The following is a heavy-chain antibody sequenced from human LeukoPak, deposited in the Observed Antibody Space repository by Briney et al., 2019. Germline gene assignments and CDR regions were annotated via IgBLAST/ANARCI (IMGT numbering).Heavy chain of an antibody. V-gene: IGHV4-34*01. CDR1: GRSFSGYY. CDR2: INHSGST. CDR3: AREGTGHNAFDI. Sequence: SETLSPTCAVYGRSFSGYYWSWIRKPPGKGLEWIGEINHSGSTNYNPSLKSRVTISVDTSKNQLSLKLSSVTAADTTVYYCAREGTGHNAFDIWGQGTMVTVSS. J-gene: IGHJ3*02. D-gene: IGHD2-8*02.